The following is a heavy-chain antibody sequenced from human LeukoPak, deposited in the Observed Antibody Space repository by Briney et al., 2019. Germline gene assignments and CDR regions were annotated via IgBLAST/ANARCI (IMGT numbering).Heavy chain of an antibody. J-gene: IGHJ2*01. D-gene: IGHD6-6*01. CDR2: IIPIFGTA. CDR3: ARSGSIAASYWYFDL. V-gene: IGHV1-69*05. CDR1: GGTFSIYA. Sequence: SVKVSFKASGGTFSIYAISWVRQAPGQGLEWMGGIIPIFGTANYAQKFQGRVTITTDESTSTAYMELSSLRSEDTAVYYCARSGSIAASYWYFDLWGRGTLVTVSS.